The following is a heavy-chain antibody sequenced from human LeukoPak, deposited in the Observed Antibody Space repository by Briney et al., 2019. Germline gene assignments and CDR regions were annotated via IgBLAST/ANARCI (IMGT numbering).Heavy chain of an antibody. V-gene: IGHV1-2*02. J-gene: IGHJ4*02. Sequence: GASVKVSCKASGYTFTGYYMHWVRQAPGQGLEWMGWINPNSGGTNYAQKFQGRVTMTRDTSISTAYMELSRLRSDDTAVYYCARVVYDSSGYYPYYFDYWGQGTLVTVSS. D-gene: IGHD3-22*01. CDR2: INPNSGGT. CDR3: ARVVYDSSGYYPYYFDY. CDR1: GYTFTGYY.